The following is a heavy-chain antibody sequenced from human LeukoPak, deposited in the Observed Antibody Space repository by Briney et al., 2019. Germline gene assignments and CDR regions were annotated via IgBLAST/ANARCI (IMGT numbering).Heavy chain of an antibody. J-gene: IGHJ6*03. V-gene: IGHV3-23*01. CDR1: GFTFSTYA. D-gene: IGHD3-3*01. CDR2: ISGSGGNT. CDR3: AKDHYDFWSGYYKNYYYMDV. Sequence: GGSLRLSCAASGFTFSTYAMNWVRQAPGKGLEWVSIISGSGGNTFYADSVKGRFTISRDNSKNTLYLQMNSLRAEDTAVYYCAKDHYDFWSGYYKNYYYMDVWGKGTTVTVSS.